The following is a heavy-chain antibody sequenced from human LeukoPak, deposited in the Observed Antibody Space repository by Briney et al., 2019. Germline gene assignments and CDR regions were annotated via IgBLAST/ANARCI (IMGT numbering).Heavy chain of an antibody. CDR1: GFTFSSYA. V-gene: IGHV3-30*04. Sequence: PGGSLRLSCAASGFTFSSYAMHWVRQAPGKGLEWVAVISYDGSNKYYADSVKGRFTISRDNAKNSQGLQMNSLRAEDTAVYYCAGDTLATWGQGTLVTVS. CDR3: AGDTLAT. CDR2: ISYDGSNK. J-gene: IGHJ5*02.